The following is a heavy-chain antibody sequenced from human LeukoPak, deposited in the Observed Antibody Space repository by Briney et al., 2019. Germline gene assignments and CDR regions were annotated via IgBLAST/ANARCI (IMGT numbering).Heavy chain of an antibody. CDR3: ARAGGFFSPFGY. Sequence: PSQTLSLTCAVSGGSISSGGYYWSWIRQHPGKGLEWIGYIYYSGSTYYNPSLKSRVTISVDTSKNQFSLKLSSVTAADTAVYYCARAGGFFSPFGYWGQGTLVTVSS. J-gene: IGHJ4*02. CDR2: IYYSGST. V-gene: IGHV4-31*11. CDR1: GGSISSGGYY. D-gene: IGHD3-3*01.